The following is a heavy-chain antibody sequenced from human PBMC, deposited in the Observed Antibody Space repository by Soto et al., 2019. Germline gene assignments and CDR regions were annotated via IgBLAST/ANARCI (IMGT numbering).Heavy chain of an antibody. CDR3: ARNTVTTIWGFYYYGMDV. CDR1: GYSFTSYW. Sequence: PGESLKISCKGSGYSFTSYWISWVRQMPGKGLEWVGRIDPSDSYTNYSPSFQGHVTISADKSISTAYLQWSSLKASDTAMYYCARNTVTTIWGFYYYGMDVWGQGTTVTVSS. J-gene: IGHJ6*02. D-gene: IGHD4-17*01. CDR2: IDPSDSYT. V-gene: IGHV5-10-1*01.